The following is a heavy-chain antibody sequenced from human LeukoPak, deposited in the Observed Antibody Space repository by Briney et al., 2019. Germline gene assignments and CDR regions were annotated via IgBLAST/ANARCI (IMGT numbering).Heavy chain of an antibody. J-gene: IGHJ3*02. D-gene: IGHD5-18*01. CDR1: GYSFTNYW. CDR2: IFLGDSDS. V-gene: IGHV5-51*01. CDR3: STGDTPMTWAGTLRGGGFHDAFEM. Sequence: ESLKISCKGSGYSFTNYWIAWVRQMPGKGLEWMGIIFLGDSDSRYGPSFQGQVTISADKSVSTAYLQWSSLKASDTAMYYCSTGDTPMTWAGTLRGGGFHDAFEMWGQGTMVTVSS.